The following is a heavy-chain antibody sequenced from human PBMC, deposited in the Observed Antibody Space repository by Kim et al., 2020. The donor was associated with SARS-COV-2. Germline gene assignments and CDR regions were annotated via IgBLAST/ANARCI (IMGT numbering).Heavy chain of an antibody. V-gene: IGHV3-13*01. CDR2: IGTTANT. Sequence: GGSLRLSCAASGFAFSTYDMHWVRHRAGEGLEWVSTIGTTANTYYRGPVEGRFTISRDDAKNALYLQMDSLRAEDTAVYYCTRVKGYSGNGYFYYWGQG. CDR3: TRVKGYSGNGYFYY. D-gene: IGHD5-12*01. J-gene: IGHJ4*02. CDR1: GFAFSTYD.